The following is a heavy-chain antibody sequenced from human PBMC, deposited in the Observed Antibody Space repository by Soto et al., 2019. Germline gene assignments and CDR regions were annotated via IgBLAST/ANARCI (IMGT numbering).Heavy chain of an antibody. V-gene: IGHV3-23*01. CDR3: AKYSYSYGYAVIDY. CDR1: GFTFSSYA. J-gene: IGHJ4*02. Sequence: PGGSLRLSCAASGFTFSSYAMSWVRQAPGKGLEWVSAISGSGGSTYYAETVKGRFTISRDNSKNKLYLQMNSLRAEDTAVYYCAKYSYSYGYAVIDYWGQGTLVTVSS. CDR2: ISGSGGST. D-gene: IGHD5-18*01.